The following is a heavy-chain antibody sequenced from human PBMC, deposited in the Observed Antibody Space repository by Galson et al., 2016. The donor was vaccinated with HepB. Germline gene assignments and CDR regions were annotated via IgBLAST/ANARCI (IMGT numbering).Heavy chain of an antibody. D-gene: IGHD3-3*01. CDR2: IDWEGDT. CDR1: GFSLTTTETC. Sequence: PALVKPTQTLTLTCSFSGFSLTTTETCVSWIRRPPGKALQWLARIDWEGDTYYTPSLKARLSISKDTSGNRVVLTMTNMDPVDTATSYCARTIWSGYYTDLDYLGQGVVVTVSS. J-gene: IGHJ4*02. CDR3: ARTIWSGYYTDLDY. V-gene: IGHV2-70*11.